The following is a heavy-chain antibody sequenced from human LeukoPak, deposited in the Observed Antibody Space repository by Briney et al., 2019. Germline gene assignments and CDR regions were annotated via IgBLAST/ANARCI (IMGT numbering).Heavy chain of an antibody. CDR3: AREEESGCYHGREDYYYGMDV. J-gene: IGHJ6*02. CDR2: ISANNGNT. D-gene: IGHD1-26*01. CDR1: GYTFTSYT. V-gene: IGHV1-18*01. Sequence: ASVKVSCKASGYTFTSYTISWVRQAPGQGLEWMGRISANNGNTNYVQKLQGRVTMTTDTSTSKAYMELRSLRSDDTAVYYCAREEESGCYHGREDYYYGMDVWGQGTTVTVSS.